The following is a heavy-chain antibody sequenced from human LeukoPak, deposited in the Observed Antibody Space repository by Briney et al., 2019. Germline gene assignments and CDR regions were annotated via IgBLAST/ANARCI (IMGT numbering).Heavy chain of an antibody. CDR1: GFTFSSYG. CDR3: AKDRYGYDFAFDI. CDR2: ISYDGSNK. D-gene: IGHD5-18*01. Sequence: GGSLRLSCAASGFTFSSYGMHWVRQAPGKGLEWVAVISYDGSNKYYADSVKGRFTISRDNSKNTLYLQMNSLRAEDTAVYYCAKDRYGYDFAFDIWGQGTMVTVPS. V-gene: IGHV3-30*18. J-gene: IGHJ3*02.